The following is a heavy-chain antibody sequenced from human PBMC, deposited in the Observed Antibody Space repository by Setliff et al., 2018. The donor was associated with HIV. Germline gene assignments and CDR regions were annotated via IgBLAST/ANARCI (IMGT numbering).Heavy chain of an antibody. CDR1: GGSISSTSYY. CDR2: IYYSGTT. D-gene: IGHD4-17*01. Sequence: KASETLSLTCSVSGGSISSTSYYWGWIHQPPGKGLEWIGYIYYSGTTYYNPSLKSRVTMSIDTSKNQFSLKVRSVTAADTAVYYCARDPPGYGDANDYWGQGTLVTVSS. CDR3: ARDPPGYGDANDY. J-gene: IGHJ4*02. V-gene: IGHV4-39*07.